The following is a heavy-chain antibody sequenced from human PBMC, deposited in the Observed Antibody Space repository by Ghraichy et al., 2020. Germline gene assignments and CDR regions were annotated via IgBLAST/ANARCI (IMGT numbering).Heavy chain of an antibody. V-gene: IGHV1-18*01. CDR2: ISASNGNT. CDR3: ARVPGITVFGVIKEYYFDY. D-gene: IGHD3-3*01. Sequence: ASVKVSCKASGYTFSSYGISWVRQAPGQGLEWMGGISASNGNTNYAQKFQGRVTMTTDTSATTAYMDLRSLRSDDTSVYYCARVPGITVFGVIKEYYFDYWGQGTLVTVSS. J-gene: IGHJ4*02. CDR1: GYTFSSYG.